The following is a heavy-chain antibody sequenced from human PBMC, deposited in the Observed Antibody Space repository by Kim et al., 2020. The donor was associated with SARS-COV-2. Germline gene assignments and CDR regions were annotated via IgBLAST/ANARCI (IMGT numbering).Heavy chain of an antibody. Sequence: GGSLRLSCAASGFTFDDYGMSWVRQAPGKGLEWVSGINWNGGSTGYADSVKGRFTISRDNAKNSLYLQMNSLRAEDTALYHCARERSKYYGSGSYLNYYGMDVWGQGTTVTVSS. J-gene: IGHJ6*02. CDR3: ARERSKYYGSGSYLNYYGMDV. CDR1: GFTFDDYG. D-gene: IGHD3-10*01. V-gene: IGHV3-20*01. CDR2: INWNGGST.